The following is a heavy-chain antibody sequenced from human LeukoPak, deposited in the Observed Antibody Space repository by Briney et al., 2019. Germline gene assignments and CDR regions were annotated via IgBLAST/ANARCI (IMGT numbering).Heavy chain of an antibody. CDR1: GYTFTSYD. Sequence: ASVKVSCKASGYTFTSYDINWVRQATGQGLEWMGWMNPNSGNTGYAQKFHGRVTMTRNTSISTAYMELSSLRSEDTAVYYCARRAPRLSKGIAVAGTRLDFDYWGQGTLVTVSS. V-gene: IGHV1-8*01. CDR2: MNPNSGNT. CDR3: ARRAPRLSKGIAVAGTRLDFDY. D-gene: IGHD6-19*01. J-gene: IGHJ4*02.